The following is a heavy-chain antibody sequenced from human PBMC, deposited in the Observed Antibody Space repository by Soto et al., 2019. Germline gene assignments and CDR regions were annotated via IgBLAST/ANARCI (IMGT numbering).Heavy chain of an antibody. J-gene: IGHJ6*02. V-gene: IGHV1-18*01. D-gene: IGHD3-22*01. CDR2: ISAYDDNT. CDR3: ARDRNGDSSGYDYFGMYV. CDR1: GYRFTSYG. Sequence: ASVKVSCKASGYRFTSYGISWVRQAPGQGLEWLGWISAYDDNTKYAQTLQGRVSMSTDTSTNTAYMELSSLRSEDTAVYYCARDRNGDSSGYDYFGMYVWGQVTMVTVS.